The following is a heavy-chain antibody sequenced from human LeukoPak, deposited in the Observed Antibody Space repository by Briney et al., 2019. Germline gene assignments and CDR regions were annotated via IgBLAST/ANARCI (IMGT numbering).Heavy chain of an antibody. CDR1: GGSFSGYY. V-gene: IGHV4-34*09. Sequence: SETLSLTCAVYGGSFSGYYWSWIRQPPGKGLEWIGEINHSGSTNYNPSLKSRVTISVDTSKNQFSLKLSSVTAADTAVYYCARVPNFGELSYYFDYWGQGTLVTVSS. CDR2: INHSGST. CDR3: ARVPNFGELSYYFDY. J-gene: IGHJ4*02. D-gene: IGHD3-10*01.